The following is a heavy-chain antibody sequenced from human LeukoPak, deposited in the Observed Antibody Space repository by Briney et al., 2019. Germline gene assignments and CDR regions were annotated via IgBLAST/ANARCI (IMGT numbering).Heavy chain of an antibody. Sequence: SVKVSCKASGGTFSSYAISWVRQAPGQGLEWMGGIIPIFGTANYAQKFQGRVTMTEDTSTDTAYMELSSLRSEDTAVYYCATRYYYGSGSYFDYWGQGTLVTVSS. J-gene: IGHJ4*02. CDR2: IIPIFGTA. D-gene: IGHD3-10*01. CDR3: ATRYYYGSGSYFDY. V-gene: IGHV1-69*06. CDR1: GGTFSSYA.